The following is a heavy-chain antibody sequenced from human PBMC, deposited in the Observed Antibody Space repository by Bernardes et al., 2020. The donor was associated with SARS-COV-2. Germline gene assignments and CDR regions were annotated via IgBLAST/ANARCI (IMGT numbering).Heavy chain of an antibody. CDR3: AKDIEDGYTSGLGDY. CDR1: GFTFSSYA. Sequence: GGSLRLSCAASGFTFSSYAIDWVRQAPGKGLEWVAVISYDGSNKYYVDSVKGRFIISRDNSKNTLYLQMNSLRAEDTAVYYCAKDIEDGYTSGLGDYWGQGTLVTVSS. J-gene: IGHJ4*02. V-gene: IGHV3-30*04. D-gene: IGHD3-16*01. CDR2: ISYDGSNK.